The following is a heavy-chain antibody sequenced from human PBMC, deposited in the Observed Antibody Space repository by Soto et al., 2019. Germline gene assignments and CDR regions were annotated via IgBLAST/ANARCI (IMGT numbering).Heavy chain of an antibody. Sequence: EVQLLESGGGLVQPGGSLRLSCAASGFTFSSYAMNWVRQAPGKGLEWVSGISGSGGSTYYADSVKGRFTISRDNSKNKLYLQMNSLRAEDAAVYYCATPSSGWGTLRALDAFDLRGQGRMVTLSS. CDR3: ATPSSGWGTLRALDAFDL. J-gene: IGHJ3*01. D-gene: IGHD6-25*01. V-gene: IGHV3-23*01. CDR2: ISGSGGST. CDR1: GFTFSSYA.